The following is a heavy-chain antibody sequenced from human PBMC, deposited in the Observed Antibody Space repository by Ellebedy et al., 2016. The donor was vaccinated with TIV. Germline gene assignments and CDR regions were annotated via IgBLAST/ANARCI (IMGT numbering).Heavy chain of an antibody. CDR2: VNIDESTT. V-gene: IGHV3-74*03. CDR1: GFTFSSSW. CDR3: SSDLAH. Sequence: GESLKISXEASGFTFSSSWMHWVRQAPGKGLVWVSEVNIDESTTTYADSVKGRFTVSSDNAKNTLYLHMNSLRVEDTAVYYCSSDLAHWGQGTLVTVSS. J-gene: IGHJ4*02.